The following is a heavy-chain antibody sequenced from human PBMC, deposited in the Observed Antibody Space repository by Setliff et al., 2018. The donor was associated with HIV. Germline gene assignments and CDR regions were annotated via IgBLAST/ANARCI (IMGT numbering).Heavy chain of an antibody. CDR3: ARHDPLTGWQLRGFDP. Sequence: LFRTCTASGGPISISSYYWGWTRPPPGKGLEWIGSIYYSGSTYYNPTLKSRVTISADTSKNQSTLTLSSVTAADPAVYYHARHDPLTGWQLRGFDPWGQGTLVTVSS. CDR2: IYYSGST. CDR1: GGPISISSYY. J-gene: IGHJ5*02. V-gene: IGHV4-39*01. D-gene: IGHD3-10*01.